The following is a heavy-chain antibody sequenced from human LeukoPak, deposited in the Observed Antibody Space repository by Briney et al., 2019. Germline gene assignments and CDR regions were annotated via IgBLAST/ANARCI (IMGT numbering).Heavy chain of an antibody. Sequence: GRSLRLSCAASGFTFSSYAIHWVRQAPGKGLEWVALISYDGSTKYSTDSVKGRFTISGDNSKNTLYLQMNSLRPEDTAVYYCAGHFGAWHYFDYWGQGTLVTVSS. V-gene: IGHV3-30*04. CDR1: GFTFSSYA. CDR2: ISYDGSTK. D-gene: IGHD3-3*01. J-gene: IGHJ4*02. CDR3: AGHFGAWHYFDY.